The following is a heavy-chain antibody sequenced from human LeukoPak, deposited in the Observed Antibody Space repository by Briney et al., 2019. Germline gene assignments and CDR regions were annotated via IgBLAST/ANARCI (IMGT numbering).Heavy chain of an antibody. CDR1: GYTFTGYY. Sequence: ASVKVSCKASGYTFTGYYMHWVRQAPGQGLEWMGWINPNSGGTNYAQKFQGRVTMTRDTSISTAYTELSRLRSDDTAVYYCARPKNYGAYDAFDIWGQGTMVTVSS. CDR2: INPNSGGT. V-gene: IGHV1-2*02. J-gene: IGHJ3*02. D-gene: IGHD4-17*01. CDR3: ARPKNYGAYDAFDI.